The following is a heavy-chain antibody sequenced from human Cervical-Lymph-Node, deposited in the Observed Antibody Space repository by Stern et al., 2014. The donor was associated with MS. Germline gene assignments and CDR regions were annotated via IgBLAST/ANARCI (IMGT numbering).Heavy chain of an antibody. J-gene: IGHJ5*01. CDR1: GYTFTSDD. V-gene: IGHV1-8*01. CDR3: TKAWDS. CDR2: MNPDSGDT. Sequence: VQLVESGAEGRKPGASVKVSCKASGYTFTSDDINWVRQAPGQGLEWMGWMNPDSGDTGFAQKFQGRVTMTRDTSITTAFMELTNLRSDDTAVYYCTKAWDSWGPGTLIIVSS.